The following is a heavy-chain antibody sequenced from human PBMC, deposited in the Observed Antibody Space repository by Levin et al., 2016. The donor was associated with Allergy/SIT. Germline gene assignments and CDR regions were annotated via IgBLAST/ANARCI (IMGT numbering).Heavy chain of an antibody. Sequence: SETLSLTCAVSGGSISSGGYSWSWIRQPPGKGLEWIGYIYHSGSTYYNPSLKSRVTISVDRSKNQFSLKLSSVTAADTAVYYCARVGNDYGDPVPAYNWFDPWGQGTLVTVSS. V-gene: IGHV4-30-2*01. D-gene: IGHD4-17*01. CDR3: ARVGNDYGDPVPAYNWFDP. CDR1: GGSISSGGYS. CDR2: IYHSGST. J-gene: IGHJ5*02.